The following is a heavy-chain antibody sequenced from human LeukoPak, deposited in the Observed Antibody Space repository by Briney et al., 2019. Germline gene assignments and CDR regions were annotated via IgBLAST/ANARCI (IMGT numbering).Heavy chain of an antibody. CDR1: GGSISSSSYY. CDR3: ARGDDYGDYWGLY. CDR2: IYYSGST. D-gene: IGHD4-17*01. Sequence: SETLSLTCTVSGGSISSSSYYWGWIRQPPGKGLEWIGSIYYSGSTYYNPFLKSRVTISVDTSKNQFSLKLSSVTAADTAVYYCARGDDYGDYWGLYWGQGTLVTISS. V-gene: IGHV4-39*07. J-gene: IGHJ4*02.